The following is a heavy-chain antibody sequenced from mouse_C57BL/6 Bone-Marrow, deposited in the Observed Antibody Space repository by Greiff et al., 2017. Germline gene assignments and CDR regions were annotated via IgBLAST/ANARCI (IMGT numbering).Heavy chain of an antibody. CDR3: ASNYSNYFDY. V-gene: IGHV1-19*01. J-gene: IGHJ2*01. Sequence: EVKLMESGPVLVKPGASVKMSCKASGYTFTDYYMNWVKQSHGKSLEWIGVINPYNGGTSYNQKFKGKATLTVDKSSSTAYMELNSLTSEDSAVYYCASNYSNYFDYWGQGTTLTVSS. D-gene: IGHD2-5*01. CDR2: INPYNGGT. CDR1: GYTFTDYY.